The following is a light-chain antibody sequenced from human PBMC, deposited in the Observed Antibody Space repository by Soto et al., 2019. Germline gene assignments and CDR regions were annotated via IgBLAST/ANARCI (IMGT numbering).Light chain of an antibody. CDR2: AAS. CDR1: QSISSY. V-gene: IGKV1-39*01. J-gene: IGKJ3*01. Sequence: DIQMTQSPSSLSASVGDRVTITCRASQSISSYLNWYQQKPGKAPNLLIYAASSLQSGVPSRFSGSVSGTDFTLTISSLQPEDFATYYCQQSYSTLTFGPGTKVDIK. CDR3: QQSYSTLT.